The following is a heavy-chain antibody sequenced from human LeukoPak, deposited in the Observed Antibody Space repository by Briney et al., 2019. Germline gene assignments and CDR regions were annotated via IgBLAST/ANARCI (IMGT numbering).Heavy chain of an antibody. J-gene: IGHJ4*02. CDR2: ISFDGGDT. Sequence: RLLRLSCASSGFTFKSYPIHWFRHTPPKGREWVAAISFDGGDTYYAESVQGRFTLSRDKSNNILYLQMTSLRAEDMAVYYCARDPGNTQLGPFEYWGKGIVVTVSS. V-gene: IGHV3-30*04. CDR3: ARDPGNTQLGPFEY. CDR1: GFTFKSYP. D-gene: IGHD3-10*01.